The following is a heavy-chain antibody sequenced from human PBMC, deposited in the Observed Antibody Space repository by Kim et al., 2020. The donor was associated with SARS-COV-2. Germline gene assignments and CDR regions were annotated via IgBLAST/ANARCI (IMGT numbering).Heavy chain of an antibody. D-gene: IGHD3-16*02. V-gene: IGHV3-30*03. CDR2: ISYDGSNK. Sequence: GGSLRLSCAASGLTFSSYGMHWVRQAPGKGLEWGAVISYDGSNKYYADSVKGRFTISRDNSKNTLYLQMNSLRAEDTAVYYCAGGSYRHYYFDYWGQGTLVTVSS. CDR3: AGGSYRHYYFDY. J-gene: IGHJ4*02. CDR1: GLTFSSYG.